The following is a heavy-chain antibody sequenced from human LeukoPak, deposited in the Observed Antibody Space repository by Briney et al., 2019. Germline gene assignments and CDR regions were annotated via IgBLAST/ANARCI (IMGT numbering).Heavy chain of an antibody. CDR3: AKRGNPAVGHHYLDV. J-gene: IGHJ6*03. V-gene: IGHV3-23*01. CDR2: ITLSGGST. Sequence: GGSLRLSCATSGFTFSSYDMSWVRQAPGKGLEWVSSITLSGGSTYYAASVKGRFTISRDNSKNTLYLQMNSLSAEDTAVYYCAKRGNPAVGHHYLDVWGKGTTVSVSS. CDR1: GFTFSSYD. D-gene: IGHD2-2*01.